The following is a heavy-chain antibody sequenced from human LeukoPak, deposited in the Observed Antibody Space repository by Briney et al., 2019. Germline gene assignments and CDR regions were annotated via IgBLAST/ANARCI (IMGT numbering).Heavy chain of an antibody. CDR2: INPNSGGT. D-gene: IGHD5-24*01. CDR1: GYTFTGYY. V-gene: IGHV1-2*02. J-gene: IGHJ3*02. Sequence: ASVKVSCTASGYTFTGYYMHWVRQAPGQGLEWMGWINPNSGGTNYAQKFQGRVTMTRDTSISTVYMELSSLRSEDTAIYYCARIRDGYNDAYDIWGQGTVVTVPS. CDR3: ARIRDGYNDAYDI.